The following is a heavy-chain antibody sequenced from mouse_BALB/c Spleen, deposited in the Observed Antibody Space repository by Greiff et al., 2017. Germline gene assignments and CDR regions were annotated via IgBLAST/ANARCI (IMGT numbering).Heavy chain of an antibody. CDR3: ASLLGYAWFAY. CDR2: INPSTGYT. D-gene: IGHD2-1*01. CDR1: GYTFTSYW. Sequence: VKLQESGAELAKPGASVKMSCKASGYTFTSYWMHWVKQRPGQGLEWIGYINPSTGYTEYNQKFKDKATLTADKSSSTAYMQLSSLTSEDSAVYYCASLLGYAWFAYWGQGTLVTVSA. J-gene: IGHJ3*01. V-gene: IGHV1-7*01.